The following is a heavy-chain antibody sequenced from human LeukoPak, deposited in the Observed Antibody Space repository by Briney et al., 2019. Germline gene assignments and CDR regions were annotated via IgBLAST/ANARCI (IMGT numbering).Heavy chain of an antibody. CDR3: ASDYYDRKAFGI. CDR2: IYYSGST. D-gene: IGHD3-22*01. Sequence: SETLSLTCTVSGGSISSSSYYWGWIRQPPGKGLEWIGSIYYSGSTYYNPSLKSRVTISVDTSKNQFSLKLSSVTAADTAVYYCASDYYDRKAFGIWGQGTMVTVSS. J-gene: IGHJ3*02. CDR1: GGSISSSSYY. V-gene: IGHV4-39*07.